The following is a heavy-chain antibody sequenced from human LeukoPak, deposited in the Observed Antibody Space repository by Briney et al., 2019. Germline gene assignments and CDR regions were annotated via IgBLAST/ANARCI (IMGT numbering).Heavy chain of an antibody. CDR1: GGSFSDNS. V-gene: IGHV4-34*01. CDR3: AKKGYYDGSGYYMYYFDH. D-gene: IGHD3-22*01. J-gene: IGHJ4*02. CDR2: INHSGST. Sequence: PSETLSLTCAVYGGSFSDNSWSWIRQSPAKGLEWIGEINHSGSTNYNPSLKSRVTISVDTSKNQFSLKLTSVTAADTAVYYCAKKGYYDGSGYYMYYFDHWGQGTLVTVSS.